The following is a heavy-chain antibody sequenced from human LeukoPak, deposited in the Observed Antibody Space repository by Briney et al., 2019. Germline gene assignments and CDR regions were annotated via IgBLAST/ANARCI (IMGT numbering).Heavy chain of an antibody. J-gene: IGHJ6*02. Sequence: ASVKASCKASGYTFTSYDINWVRQATGQGLEWMGWMNPNSGNTGYAQKFQGRVTMTRNTSISTAYMELSSLRSEDTAVYYCARSYYYGSGSSFYYYYGMDVWGQGTTVTVSS. V-gene: IGHV1-8*01. CDR3: ARSYYYGSGSSFYYYYGMDV. CDR2: MNPNSGNT. CDR1: GYTFTSYD. D-gene: IGHD3-10*01.